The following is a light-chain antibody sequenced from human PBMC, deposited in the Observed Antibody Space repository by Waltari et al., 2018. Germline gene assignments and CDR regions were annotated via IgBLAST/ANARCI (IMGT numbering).Light chain of an antibody. Sequence: QSALIQPASVSGSPGQSIPFSCTGHSSDIGCYDFVSWLPPRPAKAPQLLISDVSRRPSAVSNRFAGSKSGNRASLTISGLRPEDEGDYYCSSYTSRNTHVIFGGGTKLTVL. J-gene: IGLJ2*01. CDR3: SSYTSRNTHVI. CDR1: SSDIGCYDF. V-gene: IGLV2-14*03. CDR2: DVS.